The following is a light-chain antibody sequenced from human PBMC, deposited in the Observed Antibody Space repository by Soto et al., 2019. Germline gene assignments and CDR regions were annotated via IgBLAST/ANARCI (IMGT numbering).Light chain of an antibody. CDR3: ATWDDTLSGLV. Sequence: HSVLTQPPSASGTPGQRVTISCSGSSSNIGSNYVYWYQHLSGTAPKLLFYTNNQRPSGVPDRFSGSKSGTSASLAISGLRSEDEAAYYCATWDDTLSGLVFGGGTKLTVL. CDR1: SSNIGSNY. V-gene: IGLV1-47*02. J-gene: IGLJ3*02. CDR2: TNN.